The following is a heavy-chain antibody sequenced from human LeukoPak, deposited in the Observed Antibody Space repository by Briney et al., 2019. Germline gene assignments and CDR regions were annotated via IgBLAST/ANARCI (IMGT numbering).Heavy chain of an antibody. V-gene: IGHV1-18*01. CDR1: GYTFTSYG. CDR3: ASRRCNGGSCYPGY. D-gene: IGHD2-15*01. Sequence: ASVKVSCKASGYTFTSYGISWVRQAPGQGLEWMGWISAYNGNTNYAQKFQGRVSMTRNTSTSTAYMELSSLRSEDTAIYYCASRRCNGGSCYPGYWGQGTLVTVSS. J-gene: IGHJ4*02. CDR2: ISAYNGNT.